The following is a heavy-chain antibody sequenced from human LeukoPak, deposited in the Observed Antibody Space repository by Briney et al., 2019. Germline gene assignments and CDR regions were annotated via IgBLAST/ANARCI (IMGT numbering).Heavy chain of an antibody. CDR1: GFTLSDHY. D-gene: IGHD6-13*01. CDR3: TRVLAAAANALDI. Sequence: GGSLRLSCAASGFTLSDHYMDWVRQAPGKGLEWVGRSRHKAKRYSTEYAASVKGRYTISRDDSKNSLYLQMNSLKTEDTAVYYCTRVLAAAANALDIWGQGTMVTVSS. J-gene: IGHJ3*02. V-gene: IGHV3-72*01. CDR2: SRHKAKRYST.